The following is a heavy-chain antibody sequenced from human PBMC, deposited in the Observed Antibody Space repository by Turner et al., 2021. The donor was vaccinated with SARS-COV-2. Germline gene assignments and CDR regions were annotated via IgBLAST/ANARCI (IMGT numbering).Heavy chain of an antibody. CDR1: GFTFSTYG. D-gene: IGHD3-9*01. Sequence: HVQLVESGGGLVQPGRSLRLSCVVSGFTFSTYGVHWVRQEPGKGLEGLAFIVNDGSQQHYADSVKGRFIISRDNSKNTLFLQMNSLRAEYTALYYCARDDILPDNCLDIWGQGTMVTVSS. J-gene: IGHJ3*02. CDR3: ARDDILPDNCLDI. CDR2: IVNDGSQQ. V-gene: IGHV3-33*01.